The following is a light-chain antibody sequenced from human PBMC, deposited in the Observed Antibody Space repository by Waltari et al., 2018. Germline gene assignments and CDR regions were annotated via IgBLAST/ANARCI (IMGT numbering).Light chain of an antibody. J-gene: IGKJ1*01. CDR3: QQYNNWPRT. Sequence: EIVMTQSPATQSVSPGERATLSCRASQSVSSNLAWYQQKPGQAPRLLIYGASTRATGIPARFSGSGSWTEFTLTISSMESEDFAVYYCQQYNNWPRTFGQGTKVEIK. CDR2: GAS. CDR1: QSVSSN. V-gene: IGKV3-15*01.